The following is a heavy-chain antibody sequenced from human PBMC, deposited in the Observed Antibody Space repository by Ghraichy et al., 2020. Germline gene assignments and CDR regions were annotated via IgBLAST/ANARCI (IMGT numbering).Heavy chain of an antibody. CDR2: INHSGST. J-gene: IGHJ4*02. V-gene: IGHV4-34*01. Sequence: GSLRLSCAVYGGSFSGYYWSWIRQPPGKGLEWIGEINHSGSTNYNPSLKSRVTISVDTSKNQFSLKLSSVTAADTAVYYCARGRSSSWWATTVYDYWGQGTLVTVSS. D-gene: IGHD6-13*01. CDR3: ARGRSSSWWATTVYDY. CDR1: GGSFSGYY.